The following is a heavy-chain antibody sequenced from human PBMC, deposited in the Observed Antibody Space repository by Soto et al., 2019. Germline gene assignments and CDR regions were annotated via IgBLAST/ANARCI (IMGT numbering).Heavy chain of an antibody. CDR1: GFTFGKYA. J-gene: IGHJ4*02. D-gene: IGHD5-12*01. Sequence: EVQLLESGGGLVQPGGSLRLSCAASGFTFGKYAMSWVRQAPGKGLERVSSISGSEGDTFHAGSVKGRFTISRDISKNTLSLQMDSLRAEDTAVYYCAKDRGYTGYDFGYCFDHWGRGSLVTVSS. CDR2: ISGSEGDT. CDR3: AKDRGYTGYDFGYCFDH. V-gene: IGHV3-23*01.